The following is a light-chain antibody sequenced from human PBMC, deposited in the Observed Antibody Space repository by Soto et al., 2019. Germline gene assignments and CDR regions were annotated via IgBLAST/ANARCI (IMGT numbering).Light chain of an antibody. CDR2: GNT. J-gene: IGLJ3*02. Sequence: QSVLTQPPSVSGAPGQRVTISCTVSSSNIGAGHDVHWYQQVPGTAPKLLVSGNTNRPSGVPDRFSGSNSGTSASLAITGLQAEDEADYYCQSFDSSLNGWVFGGGTKLTVL. CDR3: QSFDSSLNGWV. CDR1: SSNIGAGHD. V-gene: IGLV1-40*01.